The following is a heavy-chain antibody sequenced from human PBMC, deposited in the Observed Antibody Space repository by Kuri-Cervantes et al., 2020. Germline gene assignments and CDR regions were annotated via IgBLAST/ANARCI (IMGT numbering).Heavy chain of an antibody. CDR3: AGRHYDFWSGAEYYYGMDV. D-gene: IGHD3-3*01. CDR2: INHSGST. CDR1: GGSFSGYY. Sequence: GPLRLSCAVYGGSFSGYYWSWIRQPPGKGLEWIGEINHSGSTNYNPSLKSRVTISVDTSKNQFSLKLSSVTAADTAVYYCAGRHYDFWSGAEYYYGMDVWGQGTTVTVSS. V-gene: IGHV4-34*01. J-gene: IGHJ6*02.